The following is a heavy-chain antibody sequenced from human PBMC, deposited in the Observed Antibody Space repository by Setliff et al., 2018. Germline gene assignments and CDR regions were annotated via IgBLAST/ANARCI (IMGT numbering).Heavy chain of an antibody. CDR1: GDSISSRRNY. J-gene: IGHJ6*03. CDR3: ARMSGFQYIDV. CDR2: IYTSWST. D-gene: IGHD3-3*01. Sequence: PSETLSLTCTVSGDSISSRRNYWGWFRQPAGKELEWIGQIYTSWSTNYNPSLKSRVTISLDTSKNQFSLSLTSVTAEGTAVYYCARMSGFQYIDVWDKGTKVTVSS. V-gene: IGHV4-61*09.